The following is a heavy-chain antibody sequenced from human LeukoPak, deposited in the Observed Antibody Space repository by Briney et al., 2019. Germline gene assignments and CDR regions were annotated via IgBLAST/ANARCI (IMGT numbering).Heavy chain of an antibody. CDR2: INHSGST. Sequence: PSVTLSLTCAVYGGSFSGYYWSWIRQPPGKGLEWIGEINHSGSTNYNPSLKSRVTISIDTSKNQFSLRLSSVTAADTAVYYCARHLECTSTSCYSGLDVWGQGTTVTVSS. J-gene: IGHJ6*02. CDR1: GGSFSGYY. CDR3: ARHLECTSTSCYSGLDV. D-gene: IGHD2-2*01. V-gene: IGHV4-34*01.